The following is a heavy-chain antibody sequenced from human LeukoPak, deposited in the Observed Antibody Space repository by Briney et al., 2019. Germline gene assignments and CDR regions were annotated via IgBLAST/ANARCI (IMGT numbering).Heavy chain of an antibody. V-gene: IGHV3-23*01. CDR2: ISGTGVGT. J-gene: IGHJ4*02. D-gene: IGHD1-20*01. CDR3: AKNNWNDMPFVDY. Sequence: GGSLRLSCAASGFTFRNSAMSWVRQAPGKGLEWVSTISGTGVGTFYADSVKGRLTISRDNPKNTLYLQMNSLRAEDTAVYYCAKNNWNDMPFVDYWGQGTLVTVSS. CDR1: GFTFRNSA.